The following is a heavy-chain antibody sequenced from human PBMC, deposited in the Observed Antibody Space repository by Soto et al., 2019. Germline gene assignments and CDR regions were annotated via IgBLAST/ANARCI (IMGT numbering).Heavy chain of an antibody. V-gene: IGHV3-48*02. D-gene: IGHD6-6*01. J-gene: IGHJ6*02. CDR1: GFSFSTYS. CDR2: ISSRSYTI. Sequence: EVQLVESGGGLVQPGGSLRLSCAASGFSFSTYSMNWVRLAPGKGLEWVSYISSRSYTIYYVDSVKGRFTISRDNAKNSLYLPMNSLRDEDTAVYYCARGGSSSDNGMDVWGQGTTVTVSS. CDR3: ARGGSSSDNGMDV.